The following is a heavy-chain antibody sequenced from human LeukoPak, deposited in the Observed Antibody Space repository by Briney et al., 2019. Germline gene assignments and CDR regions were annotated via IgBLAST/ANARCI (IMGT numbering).Heavy chain of an antibody. CDR2: IYYSGNT. Sequence: SETLSLTCIVSGGSISSSSYYWGWIRQPPGKGLEWIGSIYYSGNTYYNPSLKSRVTISVDTSKNQFSLKLNSVIAADTAVYYCARRSGYSNSWYDAFDIWGQGTMVTVSS. CDR1: GGSISSSSYY. D-gene: IGHD2/OR15-2a*01. J-gene: IGHJ3*02. CDR3: ARRSGYSNSWYDAFDI. V-gene: IGHV4-39*01.